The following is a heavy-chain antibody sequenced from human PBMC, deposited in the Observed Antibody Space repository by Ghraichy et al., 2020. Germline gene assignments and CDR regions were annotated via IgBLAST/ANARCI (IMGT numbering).Heavy chain of an antibody. J-gene: IGHJ4*02. Sequence: LSLTCAASGFTFSSYWMSWVRQAPGKGLEWVANIKQDGSEKYYVDSVKGRFTISRDNAKNSLYLQMNSLRAEDTAVYYCARLGLKWMGGADFDYWGQGTLVTVSS. V-gene: IGHV3-7*03. D-gene: IGHD3-16*01. CDR3: ARLGLKWMGGADFDY. CDR2: IKQDGSEK. CDR1: GFTFSSYW.